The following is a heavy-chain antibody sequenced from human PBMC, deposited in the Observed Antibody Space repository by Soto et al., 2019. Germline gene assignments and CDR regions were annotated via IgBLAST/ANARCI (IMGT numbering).Heavy chain of an antibody. CDR1: GFTFGDYA. CDR2: IRSKRYGGTT. V-gene: IGHV3-49*04. J-gene: IGHJ4*02. Sequence: EVQLVESGGGSVEPGRSLRLSCAASGFTFGDYALSWVRQGPGKGLEWVGFIRSKRYGGTTEYAASVKGRFSISRDDSGNIAYLQMNSLRTEDTAVYFCTRLPRHPRPAFDYWGQGTQVTVSS. D-gene: IGHD2-2*01. CDR3: TRLPRHPRPAFDY.